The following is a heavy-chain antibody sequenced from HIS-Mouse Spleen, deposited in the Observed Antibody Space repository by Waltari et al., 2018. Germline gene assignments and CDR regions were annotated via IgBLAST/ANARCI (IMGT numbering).Heavy chain of an antibody. V-gene: IGHV4-39*07. CDR1: GGSLSSRIYF. CDR2: SDYMGGT. Sequence: QLQLQESGPGLVKPSETLSLTCTVSGGSLSSRIYFLVWFRQPPGRGLAWIGSSDYMGGTSYNPYPKSRVSKSVDTSKKQFSLKLSSVTAADTAVYYCARGGTWTSFDYWGQGTLVTVSS. CDR3: ARGGTWTSFDY. J-gene: IGHJ4*02. D-gene: IGHD1-1*01.